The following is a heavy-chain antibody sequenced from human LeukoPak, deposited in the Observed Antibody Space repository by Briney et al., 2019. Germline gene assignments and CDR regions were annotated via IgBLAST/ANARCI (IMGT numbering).Heavy chain of an antibody. J-gene: IGHJ4*02. D-gene: IGHD3-22*01. CDR2: IWYGGSNK. CDR3: ARDLVPAVRYSSGYYDY. CDR1: GFTFSSYG. V-gene: IGHV3-33*08. Sequence: GRSLRLSCAASGFTFSSYGMHWVRQAPGKGLEWVAVIWYGGSNKYYADSVKGRFTISRDNSKNTLYLQMNSLRAEDTAVYYCARDLVPAVRYSSGYYDYWGQGTLVTVSS.